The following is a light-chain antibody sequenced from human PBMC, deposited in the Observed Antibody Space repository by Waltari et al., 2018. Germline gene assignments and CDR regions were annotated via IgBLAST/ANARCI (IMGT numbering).Light chain of an antibody. CDR2: GEK. V-gene: IGLV3-19*01. Sequence: SSELTQDPAVSVALGQTVRITCQGDSLRSYSATWFQQKPGQAPVFVLSGEKISPSGFSDRFSGSRSENTAVLTISGAQAEDEADYYCNSRDSSGDYIIFGGGTKLTVL. CDR3: NSRDSSGDYII. CDR1: SLRSYS. J-gene: IGLJ2*01.